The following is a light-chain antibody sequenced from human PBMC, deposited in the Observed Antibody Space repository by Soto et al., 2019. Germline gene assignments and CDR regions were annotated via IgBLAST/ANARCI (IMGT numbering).Light chain of an antibody. J-gene: IGKJ3*01. CDR2: DAS. CDR1: QSVSSY. CDR3: QQRSKSFT. Sequence: EIVLTQSPGTLSLSPGEGATLSCRASQSVSSYLAWYQQKPGQAPRLLIYDASNRATGIPARFSGSGSGTDFTLTISSLEPEDFAVYYCQQRSKSFTFCPGTKVDIK. V-gene: IGKV3-11*01.